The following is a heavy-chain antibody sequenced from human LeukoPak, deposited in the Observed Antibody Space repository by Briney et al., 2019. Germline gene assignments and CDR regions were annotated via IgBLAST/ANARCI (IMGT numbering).Heavy chain of an antibody. Sequence: PSETLSLTCAVYGGSFSGYYWSWIRQPPGKGLEWIGEINHSGSTNYNPSLKSRVTISVDTSKNQFSLKLSSVTAADTAVYYCASGLRRDAFDIWGQGTMVTVSS. D-gene: IGHD4-17*01. V-gene: IGHV4-34*01. CDR1: GGSFSGYY. CDR3: ASGLRRDAFDI. CDR2: INHSGST. J-gene: IGHJ3*02.